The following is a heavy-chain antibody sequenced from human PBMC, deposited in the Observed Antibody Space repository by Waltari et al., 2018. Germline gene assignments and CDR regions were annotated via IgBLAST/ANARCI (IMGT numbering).Heavy chain of an antibody. CDR2: IMPIFGKA. V-gene: IGHV1-69*01. J-gene: IGHJ4*02. CDR3: ARGVAGRYFAY. D-gene: IGHD2-15*01. Sequence: QVQLVQSGTEVKKPGSSVKVSCKASGGTFSRFAISWVRQAPGQGLEWVGGIMPIFGKANYAQKFHGRVTMSADESTSTAHMEMRSLRSEDTAVYYCARGVAGRYFAYWGQGTLVTVSS. CDR1: GGTFSRFA.